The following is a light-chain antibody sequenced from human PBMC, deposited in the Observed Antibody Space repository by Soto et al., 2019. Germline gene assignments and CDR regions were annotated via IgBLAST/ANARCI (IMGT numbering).Light chain of an antibody. J-gene: IGKJ1*01. CDR1: QSISSN. CDR2: RAS. Sequence: DIVMTQSPATLSVSPGERATLSCRASQSISSNLAWYQQKPGQAPRLLIYRASTRATGIPARFSGSGSGTVFTLTISSLQSEDFAIYYCQHYNNWPPWTFGHGTKVEIK. V-gene: IGKV3-15*01. CDR3: QHYNNWPPWT.